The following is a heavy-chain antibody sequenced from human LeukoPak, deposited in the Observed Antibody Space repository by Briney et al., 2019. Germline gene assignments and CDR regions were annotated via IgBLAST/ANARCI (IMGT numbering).Heavy chain of an antibody. CDR1: GFTFSTYV. CDR3: VRGTGY. J-gene: IGHJ4*02. V-gene: IGHV3-64D*06. Sequence: GGSLRLSCSVSGFTFSTYVMHWVRKAPGKGLEYVSAISSNGDNTYYADSAKGRFTISRDNSKNTLYLQMSSLRADDTAVYYCVRGTGYWGQGTLVTVSS. CDR2: ISSNGDNT.